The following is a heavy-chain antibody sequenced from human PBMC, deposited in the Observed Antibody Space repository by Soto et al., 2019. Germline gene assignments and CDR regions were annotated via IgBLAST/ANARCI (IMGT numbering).Heavy chain of an antibody. D-gene: IGHD3-3*01. CDR3: ARVWLLFDRAFDI. CDR2: IYSGGST. CDR1: GFTVSSNY. V-gene: IGHV3-66*01. J-gene: IGHJ3*02. Sequence: GGSLRLSCAASGFTVSSNYMSWVRQAPGKGLEWVSVIYSGGSTYYADSVKGRFTISRDNSKNTLYLQMNSLRAEDTAVYYCARVWLLFDRAFDIWGQGTMVTVSS.